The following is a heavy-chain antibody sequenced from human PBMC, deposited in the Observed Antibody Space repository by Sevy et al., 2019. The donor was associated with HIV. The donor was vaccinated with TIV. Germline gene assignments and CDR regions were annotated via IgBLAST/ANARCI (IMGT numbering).Heavy chain of an antibody. CDR3: AKVKVGNYYDGSGYAD. D-gene: IGHD3-22*01. CDR1: GFTFSSYA. J-gene: IGHJ4*02. V-gene: IGHV3-23*01. Sequence: GGSLRLSCAASGFTFSSYAMSWVRQAPGKGLEWVSFISGSGGTTYYADSVKGRFTISRDTSKNTLYLQMNSLRAEDTAVYYCAKVKVGNYYDGSGYADWGQRTLVTVSS. CDR2: ISGSGGTT.